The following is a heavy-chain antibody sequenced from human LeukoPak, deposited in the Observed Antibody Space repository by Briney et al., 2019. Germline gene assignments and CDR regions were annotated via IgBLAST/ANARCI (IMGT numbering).Heavy chain of an antibody. D-gene: IGHD3-10*01. J-gene: IGHJ4*02. V-gene: IGHV3-9*01. CDR1: GFTFDDYA. CDR3: AKARGPLDY. CDR2: ISWNSVSI. Sequence: PGRSLRLSCAASGFTFDDYAMHWVRQAPGKGLEWVSGISWNSVSIGYADSVNGPFTISRDNAKTSLYLQMYSLRAEDTALYYCAKARGPLDYWGQGTLVTVSS.